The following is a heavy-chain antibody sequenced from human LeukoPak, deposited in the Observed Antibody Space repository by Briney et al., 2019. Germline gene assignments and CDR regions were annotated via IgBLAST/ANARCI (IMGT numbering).Heavy chain of an antibody. V-gene: IGHV4-39*01. CDR1: GDSIRSSSYY. CDR2: ISYSGTT. Sequence: SETLSLTCTASGDSIRSSSYYWGWIRQTPGKGLESIGSISYSGTTYYKPSLRRRVTMSVDTSKNQFSLKLSSVTAADTALYYCARRYYNDYAIKDWGQGTLVTVSS. J-gene: IGHJ4*02. D-gene: IGHD3-16*01. CDR3: ARRYYNDYAIKD.